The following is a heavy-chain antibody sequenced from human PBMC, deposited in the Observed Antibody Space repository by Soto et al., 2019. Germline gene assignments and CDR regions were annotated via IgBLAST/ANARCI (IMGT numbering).Heavy chain of an antibody. V-gene: IGHV4-39*01. CDR2: IYYSGST. D-gene: IGHD2-2*01. Sequence: QLQLQESGPGLVKPSETLSLTCTVSSAPVSSSTYTWGWIRQPPGKGLEWIGSIYYSGSTYYNPTLNSRVNVSVDTSKNQFYLKVTSVTAADTAVYYCARLHGYCISSSCHGHYAMDVWGQGTTVTVSS. CDR3: ARLHGYCISSSCHGHYAMDV. J-gene: IGHJ6*02. CDR1: SAPVSSSTYT.